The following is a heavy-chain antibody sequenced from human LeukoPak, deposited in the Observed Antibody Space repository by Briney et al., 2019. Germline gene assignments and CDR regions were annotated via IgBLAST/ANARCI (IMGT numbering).Heavy chain of an antibody. CDR3: AKGRASYYYDSSGYYPQDYFDY. Sequence: GGSLRLSCAASGFTFSSYAMSWVRQAPGKGLEWVSAISVSGGSTYYADSVKGRFTISRDNSKNTLYLQMNSLRAEDTAVYYCAKGRASYYYDSSGYYPQDYFDYWGQGTLVTVSS. D-gene: IGHD3-22*01. V-gene: IGHV3-23*01. J-gene: IGHJ4*02. CDR2: ISVSGGST. CDR1: GFTFSSYA.